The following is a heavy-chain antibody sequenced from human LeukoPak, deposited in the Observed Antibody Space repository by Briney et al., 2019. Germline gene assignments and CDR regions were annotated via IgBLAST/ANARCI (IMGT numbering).Heavy chain of an antibody. Sequence: GGSLRLSCAASGFTFSDYYMSWIRQAPGKGLEWVSYISSSGSTIYYADSVKGRFTISRDNAKNTLHLQMNSLRAEDTAVYYCVRDWGYDSSGYWQKYFDSWGQGTLVTVSS. J-gene: IGHJ4*02. V-gene: IGHV3-11*04. CDR1: GFTFSDYY. D-gene: IGHD3-22*01. CDR3: VRDWGYDSSGYWQKYFDS. CDR2: ISSSGSTI.